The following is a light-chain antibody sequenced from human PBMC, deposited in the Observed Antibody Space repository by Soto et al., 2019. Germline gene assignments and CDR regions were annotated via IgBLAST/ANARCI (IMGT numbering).Light chain of an antibody. J-gene: IGKJ1*01. CDR3: HQYNKWPQT. Sequence: EIVMTQSPATLSVSPGERATLSCRASQTVSNNLAWYQQIPGQAPRLLISGASTRATGISARVSGSGSGTEFTLTISSLQSEDFAIYYCHQYNKWPQTFGQGTRWIS. CDR2: GAS. CDR1: QTVSNN. V-gene: IGKV3-15*01.